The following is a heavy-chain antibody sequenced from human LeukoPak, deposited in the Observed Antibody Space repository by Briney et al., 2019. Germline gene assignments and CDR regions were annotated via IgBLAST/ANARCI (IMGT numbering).Heavy chain of an antibody. Sequence: GGSLRLSCAASGFXFSSYSINWVRQAPGKGLEWVSSISSSSSYIYYADSVKGRFTISRDNAKNSLYLQMNSLRAEDTAVYYCASSLGYSGYDFDYWGQGTLVTVSS. V-gene: IGHV3-21*01. CDR1: GFXFSSYS. CDR2: ISSSSSYI. CDR3: ASSLGYSGYDFDY. D-gene: IGHD5-12*01. J-gene: IGHJ4*02.